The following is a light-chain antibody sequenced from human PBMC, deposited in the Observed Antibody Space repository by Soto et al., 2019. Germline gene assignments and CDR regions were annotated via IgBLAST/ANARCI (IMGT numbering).Light chain of an antibody. J-gene: IGLJ1*01. CDR2: DVS. CDR1: SSDVGGYTS. Sequence: QSALTQPASVSGSPGLSIAISCTGTSSDVGGYTSVSWYQQHPGKAPKLMIYDVSSRPSGVSNRFSGSKSGTTASLTISGLQAEDEGDYYCSSYTTGGSYVFGTGTKLTVL. V-gene: IGLV2-14*01. CDR3: SSYTTGGSYV.